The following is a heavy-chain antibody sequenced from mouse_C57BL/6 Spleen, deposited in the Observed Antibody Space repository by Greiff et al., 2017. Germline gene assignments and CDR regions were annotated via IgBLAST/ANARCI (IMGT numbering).Heavy chain of an antibody. D-gene: IGHD1-1*01. CDR3: ARGRLLRTTAMDY. CDR1: GYTFTSYW. CDR2: IDPSDSET. V-gene: IGHV1-52*01. Sequence: QVQLQQPGAELVRPGSSVKLSCKASGYTFTSYWMHWVKQRPIQGLEWIGNIDPSDSETHYNQKFKDKATLTVDKSSSTAYMQLSSLTSEDSAVYYWARGRLLRTTAMDYWGQGTSVTVSS. J-gene: IGHJ4*01.